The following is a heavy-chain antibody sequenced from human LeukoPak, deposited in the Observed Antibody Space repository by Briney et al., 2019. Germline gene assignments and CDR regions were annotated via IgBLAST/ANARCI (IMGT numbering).Heavy chain of an antibody. CDR3: ARSPPWAPLDY. Sequence: PGGFLGLSFAAPGFPLNNNYMSWVRQASGKGLEWVSVIYSVNRTSYADSVKGRFTISRDSSKNTLCLQMNSLRAEDTAVYYCARSPPWAPLDYWGQGTLVTVSS. CDR1: GFPLNNNY. CDR2: IYSVNRT. J-gene: IGHJ4*02. V-gene: IGHV3-66*01.